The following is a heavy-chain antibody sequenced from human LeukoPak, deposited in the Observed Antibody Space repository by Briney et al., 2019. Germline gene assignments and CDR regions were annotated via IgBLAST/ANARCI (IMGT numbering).Heavy chain of an antibody. Sequence: PSETLSLTCAVYGGSFSGYYWSWIRQPPGKGLEWIGEINHSGSTNYNPSLKSRVTISVDTSKNQFSLKLSSVTAADTTVYYCARHVKRLATYYYYYYMDVWGKGTTVTISS. CDR2: INHSGST. CDR3: ARHVKRLATYYYYYYMDV. V-gene: IGHV4-34*01. CDR1: GGSFSGYY. J-gene: IGHJ6*03. D-gene: IGHD6-19*01.